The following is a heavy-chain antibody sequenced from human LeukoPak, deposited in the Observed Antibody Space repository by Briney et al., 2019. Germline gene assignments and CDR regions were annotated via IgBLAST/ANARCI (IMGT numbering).Heavy chain of an antibody. CDR1: GYTFTSYD. J-gene: IGHJ6*02. D-gene: IGHD3-3*01. CDR3: ARVRITIFGVVIYGMDV. V-gene: IGHV1-8*01. Sequence: GASVKVSCKASGYTFTSYDINWVRQATGQGLEWMGWMNPNSGNTGYAQKFQGRVTMTRNTSISTPYMEPSSLRSEDTAVYYCARVRITIFGVVIYGMDVWRQGTTVTVSS. CDR2: MNPNSGNT.